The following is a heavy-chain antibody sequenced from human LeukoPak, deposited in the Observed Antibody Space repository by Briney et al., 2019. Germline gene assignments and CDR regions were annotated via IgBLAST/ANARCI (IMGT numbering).Heavy chain of an antibody. CDR3: ARRGRGTYLYFFDY. Sequence: SETLSLTCTVSGVSISGSTYYWGWIRQPPGKGLEWIGSIYYSGSTYYNPSLKSRVTISVDTSKNQFSLTLSSVTAADTAVYYCARRGRGTYLYFFDYWGQGTLVTVSS. CDR2: IYYSGST. D-gene: IGHD1-26*01. J-gene: IGHJ4*02. CDR1: GVSISGSTYY. V-gene: IGHV4-39*01.